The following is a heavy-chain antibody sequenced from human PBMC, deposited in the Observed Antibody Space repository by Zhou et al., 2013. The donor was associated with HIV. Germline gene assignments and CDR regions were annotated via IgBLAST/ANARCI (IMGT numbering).Heavy chain of an antibody. J-gene: IGHJ4*02. CDR2: IYYSGST. CDR1: GGSISSHY. V-gene: IGHV4-59*11. Sequence: QVQLQESGPGLVKPSETLSLTCTVSGGSISSHYWSWIRQPPGKGLEWIGYIYYSGSTNYNPSLKSRVTISVDTSKNQFSLKLSSVTAADTAVYYCARESGSGSSHYWGQGTLVTGLL. D-gene: IGHD1-26*01. CDR3: ARESGSGSSHY.